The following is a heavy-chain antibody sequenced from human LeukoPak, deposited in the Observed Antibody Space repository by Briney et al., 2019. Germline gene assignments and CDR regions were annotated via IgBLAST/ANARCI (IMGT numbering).Heavy chain of an antibody. D-gene: IGHD5-24*01. CDR3: ASRLMVEMATYFDY. CDR2: ISHIFGSA. Sequence: ASVKVSCKTSGGTFRNYAISWVRQAPGQGLEWMGGISHIFGSANYAQKFQGRVTITADESTTTAYMELSSLRSEDTAMYYCASRLMVEMATYFDYWGQGTRVTVSS. CDR1: GGTFRNYA. V-gene: IGHV1-69*13. J-gene: IGHJ4*02.